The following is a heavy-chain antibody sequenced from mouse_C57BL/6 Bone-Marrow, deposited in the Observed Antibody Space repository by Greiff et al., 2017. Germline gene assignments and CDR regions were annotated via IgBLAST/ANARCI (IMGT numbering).Heavy chain of an antibody. V-gene: IGHV5-9-1*02. CDR1: GFTFSSYA. J-gene: IGHJ4*01. Sequence: EVKVVESGEGLVKPGGSLKLSCAASGFTFSSYAMSWVRQTPEKRLEWVAYISSGGEYIYYAETVKGRFTISRDNARNTLYLQMSSLKSEDTAMYYSVTTVVDYAMDYWGQGTSVTVSS. CDR3: VTTVVDYAMDY. D-gene: IGHD1-1*01. CDR2: ISSGGEYI.